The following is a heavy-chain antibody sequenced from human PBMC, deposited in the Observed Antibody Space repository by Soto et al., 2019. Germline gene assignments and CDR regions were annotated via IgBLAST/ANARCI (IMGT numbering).Heavy chain of an antibody. D-gene: IGHD3-3*01. CDR1: GFTFSSYA. CDR2: ISYDGSNK. CDR3: ARDQGGYDSKTESAFDI. J-gene: IGHJ3*02. Sequence: GGSLRLSCAASGFTFSSYAMHWVRQAPGKGLEWVAVISYDGSNKYYADSVKGRFTISRDNSKNTLYLQMNSLRAEDTAVYYCARDQGGYDSKTESAFDIWGQGTMVTVSS. V-gene: IGHV3-30-3*01.